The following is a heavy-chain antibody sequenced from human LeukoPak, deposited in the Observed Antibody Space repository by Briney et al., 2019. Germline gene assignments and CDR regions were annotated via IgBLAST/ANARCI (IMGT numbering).Heavy chain of an antibody. CDR3: AKGSSGYFADP. CDR2: ISNDGGGT. Sequence: GGSLRLSCAASGFIFNNYGLIWVRQAPGKGLEWVSAISNDGGGTQYADFVKGRFTISRDNSKHTLFLQMNSLRAEDTALYYCAKGSSGYFADPWGQGTLVTVSS. J-gene: IGHJ5*02. V-gene: IGHV3-23*01. CDR1: GFIFNNYG. D-gene: IGHD3-22*01.